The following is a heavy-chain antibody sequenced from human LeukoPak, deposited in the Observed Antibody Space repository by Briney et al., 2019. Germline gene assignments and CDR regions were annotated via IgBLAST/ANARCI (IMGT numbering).Heavy chain of an antibody. J-gene: IGHJ3*02. D-gene: IGHD4-17*01. V-gene: IGHV5-51*01. Sequence: GESLKISCKGSGYIFTSCSNGWVRQMPGKGLEWMGIIYPGDSDTRYSPSFQGQVTISADKSNSTAYLQWSSLKASDTAMYYCACPRVTTGGIWGQGTMVTVSS. CDR3: ACPRVTTGGI. CDR2: IYPGDSDT. CDR1: GYIFTSCS.